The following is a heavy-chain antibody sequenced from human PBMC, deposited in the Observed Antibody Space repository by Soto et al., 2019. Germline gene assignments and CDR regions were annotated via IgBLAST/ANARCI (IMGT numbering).Heavy chain of an antibody. CDR1: GFTINTYA. Sequence: EVQLLESGGGLVQPGGSLRLSCAASGFTINTYAMNWVRQAPRTGLVWVSGISGSGNTRYYSESVKGLFTISRASSKNTLYLQVNSLRADYPAVYYCAKDQSVVAAIRVEDFDCWGQATLLTVSS. CDR2: ISGSGNTR. V-gene: IGHV3-23*01. CDR3: AKDQSVVAAIRVEDFDC. D-gene: IGHD5-12*01. J-gene: IGHJ4*02.